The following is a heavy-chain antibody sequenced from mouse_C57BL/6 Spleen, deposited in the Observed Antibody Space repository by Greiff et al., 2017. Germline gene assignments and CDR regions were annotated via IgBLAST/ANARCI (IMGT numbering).Heavy chain of an antibody. CDR2: IDPENGDT. Sequence: EVQLQQSGAELVRPGASVKLSCTASGFNFKDDYMHWVKQRPEQGLEWIGWIDPENGDTEYASKFQGKATITADTSSNTAYLQLSSLTSEDTAVYYCTTGNYGRSYEYFDDWGTGTTVTVSA. CDR3: TTGNYGRSYEYFDD. J-gene: IGHJ1*03. CDR1: GFNFKDDY. D-gene: IGHD1-1*01. V-gene: IGHV14-4*01.